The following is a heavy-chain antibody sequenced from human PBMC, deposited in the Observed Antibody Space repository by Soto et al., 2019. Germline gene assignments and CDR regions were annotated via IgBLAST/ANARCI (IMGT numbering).Heavy chain of an antibody. D-gene: IGHD2-21*01. CDR1: GGSISSGGYY. CDR2: IYYSGTT. V-gene: IGHV4-31*03. CDR3: AASCVACGGFNYYGMDV. J-gene: IGHJ6*02. Sequence: QVQLQESGPGLVKPSQTLSLTCTVSGGSISSGGYYWYWIRQHPVQGLEWIGYIYYSGTTYYNPSLKSRVNISVDTSKHQFSLNLSSVTAADTAVYYCAASCVACGGFNYYGMDVWGQGTTVTVSS.